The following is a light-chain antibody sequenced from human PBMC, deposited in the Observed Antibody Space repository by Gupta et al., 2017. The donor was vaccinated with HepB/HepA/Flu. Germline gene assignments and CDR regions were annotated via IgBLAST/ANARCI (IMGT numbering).Light chain of an antibody. V-gene: IGKV1-9*01. CDR1: QGISNF. J-gene: IGKJ4*01. Sequence: DIQLTQSPSFLSASVGDRVTITCRASQGISNFLAWYQQKPGKAPKLLIYAASTLQSGVPSRFSGSGSGTEFSLTISSLQPEDFATYHCQHRNTHPGFGGGTKVEIK. CDR3: QHRNTHPG. CDR2: AAS.